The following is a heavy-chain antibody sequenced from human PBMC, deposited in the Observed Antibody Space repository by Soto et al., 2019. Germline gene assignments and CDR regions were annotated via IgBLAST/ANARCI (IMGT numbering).Heavy chain of an antibody. CDR1: GFTFSSYG. J-gene: IGHJ6*03. Sequence: QVQPVESGGGVVQPGRSLRLSCAASGFTFSSYGMHWVRQAPGKGLEWVAVIWYDGSNKYYADSVKGRFTISRDNSKNTLYLQMNSLRAEDTAVYYCSRVHGSGRVAGLYYYYYYMDVWGKGTTVTVSS. V-gene: IGHV3-33*01. CDR2: IWYDGSNK. D-gene: IGHD3-10*01. CDR3: SRVHGSGRVAGLYYYYYYMDV.